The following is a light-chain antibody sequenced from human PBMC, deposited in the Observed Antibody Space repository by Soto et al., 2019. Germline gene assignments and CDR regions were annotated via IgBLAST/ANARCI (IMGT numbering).Light chain of an antibody. CDR3: AAWDDSLRGVV. Sequence: SVLTQPPSASGTPGQRVTISCSGSISNLGSNFVFWYQQLPGAAPKLLISRNDQRPSGVPDRFSGSKSGTSASLAISGLRSEDEADYHCAAWDDSLRGVVFGGGTKLTVL. V-gene: IGLV1-47*01. CDR2: RND. J-gene: IGLJ3*02. CDR1: ISNLGSNF.